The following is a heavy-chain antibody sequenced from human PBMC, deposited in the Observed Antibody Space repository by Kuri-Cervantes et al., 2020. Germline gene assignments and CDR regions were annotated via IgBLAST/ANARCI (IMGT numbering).Heavy chain of an antibody. CDR2: IIPIFGTA. CDR3: ARDVGYYYGSGSHFNWLDP. J-gene: IGHJ5*02. D-gene: IGHD3-10*01. V-gene: IGHV1-69*05. Sequence: KVSCKASGGTFSSYAISWVRQAPGQGLEWMGGIIPIFGTANYAQKFQGRVTITTDESTSTAYMELSSLRSEDTAVYYCARDVGYYYGSGSHFNWLDPWGQGTLVTVSS. CDR1: GGTFSSYA.